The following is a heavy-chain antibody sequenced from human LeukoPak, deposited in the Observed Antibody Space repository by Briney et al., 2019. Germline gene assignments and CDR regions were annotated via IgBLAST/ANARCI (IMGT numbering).Heavy chain of an antibody. CDR3: ARHREYYDSSGYAGWFDP. V-gene: IGHV4-38-2*02. D-gene: IGHD3-22*01. CDR1: GYSISSGYY. J-gene: IGHJ5*02. Sequence: SETLSLTCTVSGYSISSGYYWGWIRQSPGKGLEWIGSLYHSGNTYYNPSLKSRVTISVDTSKNQFSLKLSSVTAADTAVYYCARHREYYDSSGYAGWFDPWGQGTLVTVSS. CDR2: LYHSGNT.